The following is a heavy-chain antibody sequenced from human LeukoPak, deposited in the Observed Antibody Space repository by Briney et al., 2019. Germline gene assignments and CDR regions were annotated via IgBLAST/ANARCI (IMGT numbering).Heavy chain of an antibody. Sequence: GGSLRLSCAASGFTFSSYAMSWVRQAPGKGLEWVSAISGSGGSTYYADSVKGRFTISRDNSKNTLYLQMNSLRAEDTAVYYCSKDLARISGYYYVYWGQETLVTVS. V-gene: IGHV3-23*01. CDR2: ISGSGGST. CDR1: GFTFSSYA. D-gene: IGHD3-22*01. J-gene: IGHJ4*02. CDR3: SKDLARISGYYYVY.